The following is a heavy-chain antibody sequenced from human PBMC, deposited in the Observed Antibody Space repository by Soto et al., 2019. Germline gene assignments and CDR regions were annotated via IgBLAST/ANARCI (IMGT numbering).Heavy chain of an antibody. J-gene: IGHJ4*02. V-gene: IGHV4-4*07. CDR3: ARFGYGEGYFDY. D-gene: IGHD4-17*01. Sequence: SETLSLTCIVSGGSIGSYYWSWIRQPAGKGLEWIGRIYTSGITNYNPSLKSRVTMSVDTSKNQFSLKLTSVTAADTALYYCARFGYGEGYFDYWGQGTLVTGSS. CDR2: IYTSGIT. CDR1: GGSIGSYY.